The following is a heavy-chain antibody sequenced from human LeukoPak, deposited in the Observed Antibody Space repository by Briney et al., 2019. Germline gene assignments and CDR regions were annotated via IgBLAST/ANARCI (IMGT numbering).Heavy chain of an antibody. V-gene: IGHV3-7*01. CDR3: PRERYYDSSGYPRPFDY. Sequence: GGSLRLSCAASGFTFSSYWMSWVRQAPGKGLEWVANIKQDGSEKYYVDSVKGRFTISRDNAKNSLYLQMNSLRAEDTAVYYCPRERYYDSSGYPRPFDYWGQGTLVTVSS. CDR2: IKQDGSEK. J-gene: IGHJ4*02. D-gene: IGHD3-22*01. CDR1: GFTFSSYW.